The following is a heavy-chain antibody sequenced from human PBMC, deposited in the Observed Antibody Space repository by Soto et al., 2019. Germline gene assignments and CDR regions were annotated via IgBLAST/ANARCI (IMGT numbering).Heavy chain of an antibody. CDR1: GYTFRAYS. CDR2: INGVNGKT. V-gene: IGHV1-3*01. CDR3: ARGSNAGLDY. J-gene: IGHJ4*02. D-gene: IGHD4-4*01. Sequence: QVQVVQSGAEVNKPGASVKVSCKASGYTFRAYSMNWVRQAPGQRLEWMGWINGVNGKTEYSQTFQGRVTITRDTSASIAYMELSSLRPEDTAVYYCARGSNAGLDYWGQGTLVTVSS.